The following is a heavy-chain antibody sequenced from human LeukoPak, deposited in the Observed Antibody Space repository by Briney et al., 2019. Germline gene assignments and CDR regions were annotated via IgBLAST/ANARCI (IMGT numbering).Heavy chain of an antibody. Sequence: SETLSLTCGVSGGSLSSSGYYWAWLRQPPGTGLEWLGSISYTGTTYYNPSLKSRLTISADKSKNQFSLKLTSVTAADTAVYYCARRRIVATIDYWGQGTLVTVSS. CDR1: GGSLSSSGYY. D-gene: IGHD5-12*01. CDR3: ARRRIVATIDY. J-gene: IGHJ4*02. V-gene: IGHV4-39*01. CDR2: ISYTGTT.